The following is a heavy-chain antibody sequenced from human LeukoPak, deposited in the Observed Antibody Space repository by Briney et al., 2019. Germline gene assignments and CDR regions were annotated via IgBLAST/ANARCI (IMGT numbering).Heavy chain of an antibody. D-gene: IGHD3-3*01. Sequence: PGVALRLSCAASRFTLSTYWMSWVRQAPGKGLEWVAHIKQDGSQEYYVDSVKGRFTISRDSAKNSLYLQMNSLRAEDTAVYYCARGVPYDSWSGPHYSDYWGQGTLVTVSS. J-gene: IGHJ4*02. CDR3: ARGVPYDSWSGPHYSDY. CDR1: RFTLSTYW. V-gene: IGHV3-7*01. CDR2: IKQDGSQE.